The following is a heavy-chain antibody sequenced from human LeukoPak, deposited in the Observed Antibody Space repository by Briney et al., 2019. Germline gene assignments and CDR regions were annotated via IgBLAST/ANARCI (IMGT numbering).Heavy chain of an antibody. D-gene: IGHD2-15*01. Sequence: GRSLRLSCAASGLPFSNYGMHWVRQAPGKGLEWVAVISYDGSDKYYADSVKGRFTISRDNSKDTLYLQMNSLRAEDTAVYYCAKDQDPHIVVVVAARRDAFDIWGQGTLVTVSS. J-gene: IGHJ3*02. CDR3: AKDQDPHIVVVVAARRDAFDI. CDR2: ISYDGSDK. CDR1: GLPFSNYG. V-gene: IGHV3-30*18.